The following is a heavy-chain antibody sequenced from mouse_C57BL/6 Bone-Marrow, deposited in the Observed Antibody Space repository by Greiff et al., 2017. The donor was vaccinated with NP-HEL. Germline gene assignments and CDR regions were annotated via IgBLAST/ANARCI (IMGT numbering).Heavy chain of an antibody. J-gene: IGHJ4*01. CDR3: ARDGDVGYAMDY. CDR2: IDPSDSYT. CDR1: GYTFTSYW. Sequence: QVQLKQPGAELVKPGASVKLSCKASGYTFTSYWMQWVKQRPGQGLEWIGEIDPSDSYTNYNQKFKGKATLTVDTSSSTAYMQLSSLTSEDSAVYYCARDGDVGYAMDYWGQGTSVTVSS. D-gene: IGHD2-3*01. V-gene: IGHV1-50*01.